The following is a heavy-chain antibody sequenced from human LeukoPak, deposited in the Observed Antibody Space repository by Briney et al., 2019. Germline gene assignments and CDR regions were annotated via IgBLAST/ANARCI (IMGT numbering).Heavy chain of an antibody. D-gene: IGHD3-22*01. V-gene: IGHV3-30*18. Sequence: GGSLRLSCAASGFTFSSYGMHWVRQAPGKGLEWVAVISYDGSNKYYADSVKGRFTISRDNSKNTLYLQMNSLRAEDTAVYYCAKDPRHYDSSGYYYYYYGMDVWGQGTTVTVSS. CDR3: AKDPRHYDSSGYYYYYYGMDV. CDR2: ISYDGSNK. J-gene: IGHJ6*02. CDR1: GFTFSSYG.